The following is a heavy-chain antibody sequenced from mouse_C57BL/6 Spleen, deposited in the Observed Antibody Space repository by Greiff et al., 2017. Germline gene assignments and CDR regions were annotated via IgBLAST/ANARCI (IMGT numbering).Heavy chain of an antibody. J-gene: IGHJ2*01. V-gene: IGHV1-80*01. Sequence: QVQLQQSGAELVKPGASVKISCKASGYAFSSYWMNWVKQRPGKGLEWIGQIYPGDGDTNYNGKFKGKATLTADKSSSTAYMQLSSLTSEDSAVYFCARKGTMVTTVFDYGGQGTTLTVSS. CDR3: ARKGTMVTTVFDY. CDR2: IYPGDGDT. D-gene: IGHD2-2*01. CDR1: GYAFSSYW.